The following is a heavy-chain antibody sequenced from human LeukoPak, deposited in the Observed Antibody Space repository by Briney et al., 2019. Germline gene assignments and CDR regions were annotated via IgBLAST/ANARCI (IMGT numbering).Heavy chain of an antibody. CDR1: GGSIRSYY. D-gene: IGHD3-10*01. CDR3: ATAGPISGRHNYFDS. J-gene: IGHJ4*02. V-gene: IGHV4-59*01. Sequence: SETLSLTCSVSGGSIRSYYWSWIRQPPGKGLEWIGYMYYSGSTNYNPSLKSRVTISVDTSKNQFSLKLTSVTAADTAVYYCATAGPISGRHNYFDSWGQGTLVTVSS. CDR2: MYYSGST.